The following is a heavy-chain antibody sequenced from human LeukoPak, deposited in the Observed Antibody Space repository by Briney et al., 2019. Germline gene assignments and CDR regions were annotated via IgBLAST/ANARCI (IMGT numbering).Heavy chain of an antibody. D-gene: IGHD6-13*01. CDR1: GFTFSSYA. V-gene: IGHV3-30-3*01. CDR3: ARSAGANYFDY. Sequence: RGSLRLSCAASGFTFSSYAMHWVRQAPGKGLEWVAVISYDGSNKYYADSVKGRFTISRDNSKNTLYLQMNSLRAEDTAVYYCARSAGANYFDYWGQGTLVTVSS. CDR2: ISYDGSNK. J-gene: IGHJ4*02.